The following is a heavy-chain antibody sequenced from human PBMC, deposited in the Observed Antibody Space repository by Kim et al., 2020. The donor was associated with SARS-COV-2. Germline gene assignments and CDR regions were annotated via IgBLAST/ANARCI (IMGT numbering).Heavy chain of an antibody. Sequence: GGSLRLSCEGSGFTFSKYAMTWVRQAPGKGLEWVSAVSAADSSTYYADSVKGRFTVSRDDSKNTLYLEMSSLGADDTAVYYWAKGTGLGVITAPLHWGQGTLGTVS. CDR3: AKGTGLGVITAPLH. V-gene: IGHV3-23*01. CDR1: GFTFSKYA. D-gene: IGHD2-21*01. CDR2: VSAADSST. J-gene: IGHJ4*02.